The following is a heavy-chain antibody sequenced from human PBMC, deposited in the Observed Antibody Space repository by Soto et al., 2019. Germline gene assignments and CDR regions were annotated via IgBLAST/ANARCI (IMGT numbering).Heavy chain of an antibody. CDR1: GYTFTRYD. J-gene: IGHJ5*02. CDR3: ARSPPRVERNNYAGGWFDP. V-gene: IGHV1-8*01. CDR2: MNPNSGNT. Sequence: QVQLVQSGAEVKKPGASVKVSCKASGYTFTRYDINWVRQATGQGLEWMGWMNPNSGNTGYPQKFQGRVTMTRNTSISTAYMELSSLRFEDTAVYYCARSPPRVERNNYAGGWFDPWGQGTLVTVSS. D-gene: IGHD4-4*01.